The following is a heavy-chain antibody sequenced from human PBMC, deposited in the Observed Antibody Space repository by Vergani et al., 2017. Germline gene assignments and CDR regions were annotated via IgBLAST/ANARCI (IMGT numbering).Heavy chain of an antibody. CDR3: ARGFRGLTGYYFRYFDN. CDR1: GASIRSSNYY. D-gene: IGHD3-22*01. V-gene: IGHV4-39*02. CDR2: IYYSGST. Sequence: QLQLQESGPGLVKPSATLSLTCSVSGASIRSSNYYWGWIRQPPGKGLEWIASIYYSGSTYYNPSLKSRVTISVDTSKNHFSLKLSSVTAADTAVYYCARGFRGLTGYYFRYFDNWGQGALVAVSS. J-gene: IGHJ4*02.